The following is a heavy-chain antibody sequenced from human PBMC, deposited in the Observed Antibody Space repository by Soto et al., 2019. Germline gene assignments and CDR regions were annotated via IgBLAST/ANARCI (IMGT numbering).Heavy chain of an antibody. Sequence: QVQLVQSGAEVKKPGSSVKVSCKASGGTFSSYAISWVRQAPGQGLEWMGGFIPIFGTANYAQKFQGRVTITADESTSTAYMELSSLRSEDTAVYYCARHIAGYVWGSYRYSMDVWGQGTTVTVSS. D-gene: IGHD3-16*02. CDR2: FIPIFGTA. CDR1: GGTFSSYA. V-gene: IGHV1-69*01. J-gene: IGHJ6*02. CDR3: ARHIAGYVWGSYRYSMDV.